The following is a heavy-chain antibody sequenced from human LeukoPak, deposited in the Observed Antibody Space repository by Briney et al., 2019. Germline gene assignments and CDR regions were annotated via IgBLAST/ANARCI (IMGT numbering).Heavy chain of an antibody. D-gene: IGHD3-10*01. J-gene: IGHJ6*03. CDR3: AREGGGYYYYYTDV. V-gene: IGHV3-30*02. Sequence: PGGSLRLSCAASGFTFSSYAMHWVRQAPGKGLEWVAFIRYDGSNKYYADSVKGRFTISRDNSKNTLYLQMDSLRAEDTAVYYCAREGGGYYYYYTDVWGKGTTVTVSS. CDR2: IRYDGSNK. CDR1: GFTFSSYA.